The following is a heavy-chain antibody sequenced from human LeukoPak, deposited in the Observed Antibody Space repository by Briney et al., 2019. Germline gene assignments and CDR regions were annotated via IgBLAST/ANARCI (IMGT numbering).Heavy chain of an antibody. CDR1: GYTFTGYY. CDR3: ARDDGNTGVDY. V-gene: IGHV1-2*02. Sequence: ASVKVSCKASGYTFTGYYMHWVRQAPGQGLEWMGWINPNSGGTNYAQKFLGRVTMTKDTSISTAYMELSRLRSDDTAVYYCARDDGNTGVDYWGQGTLVTVSS. J-gene: IGHJ4*02. CDR2: INPNSGGT. D-gene: IGHD4-23*01.